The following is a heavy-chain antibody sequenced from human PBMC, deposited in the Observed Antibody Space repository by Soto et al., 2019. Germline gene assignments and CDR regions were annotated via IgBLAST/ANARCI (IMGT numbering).Heavy chain of an antibody. CDR3: ARVHLTMVRGVDDYYYYYGMDV. CDR1: GCTFSSYA. CDR2: IIPIFGTA. V-gene: IGHV1-69*13. D-gene: IGHD3-10*01. J-gene: IGHJ6*02. Sequence: SVKVSCKASGCTFSSYAISWVRQAPGQGLEWMGGIIPIFGTANYAQKFQGRVTITADESTSTAYMELSSLRSEDTAVYYCARVHLTMVRGVDDYYYYYGMDVWGQGTTVTVSS.